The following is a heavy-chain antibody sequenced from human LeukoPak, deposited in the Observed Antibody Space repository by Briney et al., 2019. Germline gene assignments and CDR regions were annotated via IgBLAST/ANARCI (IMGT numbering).Heavy chain of an antibody. Sequence: PSETLSLTCTVSGGSISSSSYYWGWIRQPQGKGLEWIGSIYYSGSTYYNPSLKSRVTISVDTSKNQFSLKLSSVTAADTAVYYCARRAAAALNWFDPWGQGTLVTVSS. CDR3: ARRAAAALNWFDP. D-gene: IGHD6-13*01. CDR1: GGSISSSSYY. J-gene: IGHJ5*02. CDR2: IYYSGST. V-gene: IGHV4-39*01.